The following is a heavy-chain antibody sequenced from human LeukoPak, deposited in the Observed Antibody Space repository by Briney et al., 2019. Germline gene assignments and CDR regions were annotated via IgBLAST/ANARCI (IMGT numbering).Heavy chain of an antibody. V-gene: IGHV4-4*02. J-gene: IGHJ3*02. D-gene: IGHD3-10*01. CDR3: AKSNGYGLVDI. Sequence: KTSETLSLTCAVSGGSISSSNWWSWVRQPPGKGLEWIGEINHSGSTNYNPSLKSRVTISVDTSKNQFSLKLSSATAADTAVYYCAKSNGYGLVDIWGQGTMVTVSS. CDR1: GGSISSSNW. CDR2: INHSGST.